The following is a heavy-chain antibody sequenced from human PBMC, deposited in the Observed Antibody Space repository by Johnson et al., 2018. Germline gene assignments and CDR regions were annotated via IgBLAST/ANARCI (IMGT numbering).Heavy chain of an antibody. J-gene: IGHJ3*01. CDR1: GFVFNSHG. CDR3: ARRPPADRPPCGPDFDF. V-gene: IGHV3-33*01. CDR2: IWYDGSNK. D-gene: IGHD2-21*01. Sequence: QVQLVQSWGGAVQPGSSLRLSCTASGFVFNSHGMHWVRQAPGKGPEWVASIWYDGSNKYYADSVQGRFTISRDNSKNTLYLQMNSRKVGDPAVYYCARRPPADRPPCGPDFDFWGQGTIVAVSS.